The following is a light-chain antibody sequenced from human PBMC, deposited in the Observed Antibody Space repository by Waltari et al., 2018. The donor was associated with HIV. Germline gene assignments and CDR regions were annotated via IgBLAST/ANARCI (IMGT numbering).Light chain of an antibody. J-gene: IGKJ1*01. CDR3: QQYHTYSWT. CDR1: QSISPW. CDR2: KAS. Sequence: DIQMTQSPFTLSAYVGDRVTISCRASQSISPWLAWYQQKPGKAPKLLIYKASSLESGVPSRFSGSGSGAEFTLTISSLQPDDFATYYCQQYHTYSWTFGQGTKVEIK. V-gene: IGKV1-5*03.